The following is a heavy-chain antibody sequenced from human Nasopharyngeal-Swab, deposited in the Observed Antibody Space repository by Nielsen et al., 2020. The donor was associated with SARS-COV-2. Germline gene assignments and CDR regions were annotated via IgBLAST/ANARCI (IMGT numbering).Heavy chain of an antibody. CDR1: GFTFSSYA. D-gene: IGHD4-17*01. J-gene: IGHJ1*01. CDR3: ARDFLGGDSTN. V-gene: IGHV3-53*01. Sequence: GESLKISCAASGFTFSSYAMSWVRQAPGKGLEWVSVIFSGGSTFYADSVKGRFTISRDTSKNTLYLQMFSLRAEDTAVYYCARDFLGGDSTNWGQGTLVTVSS. CDR2: IFSGGST.